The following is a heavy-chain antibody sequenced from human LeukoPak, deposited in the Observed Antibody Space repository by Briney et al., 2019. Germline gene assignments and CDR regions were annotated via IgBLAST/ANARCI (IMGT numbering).Heavy chain of an antibody. J-gene: IGHJ6*03. V-gene: IGHV4-38-2*02. Sequence: PSETLSLTCAVSGYSISSGYYWGWIRQPPGKGLEWIGSIYHSGSTYYNPSLKSRVTISVDTSKNHFSLKLSSVTAADTAVYYCARDSIAAAYYYMDVWGKGTTVTVSS. CDR2: IYHSGST. CDR3: ARDSIAAAYYYMDV. D-gene: IGHD6-13*01. CDR1: GYSISSGYY.